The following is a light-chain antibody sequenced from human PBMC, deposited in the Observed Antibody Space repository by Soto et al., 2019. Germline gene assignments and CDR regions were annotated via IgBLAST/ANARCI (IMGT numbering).Light chain of an antibody. CDR1: QSVSNNY. CDR3: QQYGSSGT. V-gene: IGKV3-20*01. Sequence: EIVLKQSPGTLSLSPGERATLSCMASQSVSNNYLAWYQQKPGQAPRLLIYGTSNRATGIPDRFSGSGSGTDFTLTISRLEPEDFAVYYCQQYGSSGTFGQGTNVDIK. J-gene: IGKJ1*01. CDR2: GTS.